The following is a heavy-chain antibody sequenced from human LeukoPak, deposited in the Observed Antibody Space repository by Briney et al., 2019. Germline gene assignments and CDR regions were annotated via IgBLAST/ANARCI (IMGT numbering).Heavy chain of an antibody. CDR1: GFTFSSYS. D-gene: IGHD3-22*01. V-gene: IGHV3-48*01. CDR2: IISSSSTI. Sequence: PGGSLRLSCAASGFTFSSYSMNWVRQAPGKGLEWVSYIISSSSTIYYADSVKGRFTSSRDNAKNSLYLQMNSLRAEDTAVYYCATRLDYYDSSGYHQGGDWGQGTLVTVSS. CDR3: ATRLDYYDSSGYHQGGD. J-gene: IGHJ4*02.